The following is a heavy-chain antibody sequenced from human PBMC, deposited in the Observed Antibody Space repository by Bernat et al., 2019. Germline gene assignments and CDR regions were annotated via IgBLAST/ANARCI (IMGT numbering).Heavy chain of an antibody. D-gene: IGHD6-19*01. CDR2: ISYDGSNK. V-gene: IGHV3-30*18. CDR1: GFTFSSYG. Sequence: QVQLVESGGGVVQPGRSLRLSCAASGFTFSSYGMHWVRQAPGKGLEWVAVISYDGSNKYYADSVKGRFTISRDNSKNTLYLQMNSLRAEDTAVYYCAKDVRWKAVAGSLGGYWGQGTLVTVSS. CDR3: AKDVRWKAVAGSLGGY. J-gene: IGHJ4*02.